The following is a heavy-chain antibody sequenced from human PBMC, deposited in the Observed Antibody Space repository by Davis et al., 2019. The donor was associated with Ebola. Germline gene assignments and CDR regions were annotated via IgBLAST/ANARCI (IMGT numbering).Heavy chain of an antibody. J-gene: IGHJ4*02. Sequence: GESLKISCAASGFTFSSYAMSWVRQAPGKGLEWVSAISGSGGSTYYADSVKGRFTISRDNSKNTLYLQMNSLRAEDTAVYYCAKIQQLVAPFDYWGQGTLVTVSS. CDR2: ISGSGGST. CDR1: GFTFSSYA. CDR3: AKIQQLVAPFDY. D-gene: IGHD6-13*01. V-gene: IGHV3-23*01.